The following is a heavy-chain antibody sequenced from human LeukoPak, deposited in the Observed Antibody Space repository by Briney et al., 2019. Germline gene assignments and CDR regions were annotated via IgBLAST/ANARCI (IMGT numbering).Heavy chain of an antibody. CDR3: ARGGYYDSSGIDY. CDR2: ISSSGSTI. Sequence: GGSLRLSCAASGFTFSDYYMSWIRQAPGKGLEWVAYISSSGSTIYYADSVKGRFTISRDNAKKSLYLQMSSLRAEDTAVYYCARGGYYDSSGIDYWGQGTLVTVSS. V-gene: IGHV3-11*04. D-gene: IGHD3-22*01. J-gene: IGHJ4*02. CDR1: GFTFSDYY.